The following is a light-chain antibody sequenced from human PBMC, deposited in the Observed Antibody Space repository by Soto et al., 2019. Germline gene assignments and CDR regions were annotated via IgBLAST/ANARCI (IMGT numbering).Light chain of an antibody. CDR3: QQYDTSPIT. CDR2: AAS. Sequence: EIVLTQSPGILSLSPGERATLSCRASQSVSRAFLAWYQQKPGQAPRLLIYAASTRATGIPDRFSGSGSETDFSLTISRLEPEDVALYYCQQYDTSPITFGQGTRLQIK. J-gene: IGKJ5*01. CDR1: QSVSRAF. V-gene: IGKV3-20*01.